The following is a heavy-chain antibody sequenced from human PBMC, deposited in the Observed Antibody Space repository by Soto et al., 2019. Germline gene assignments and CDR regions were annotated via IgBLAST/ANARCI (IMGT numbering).Heavy chain of an antibody. CDR3: ARARIAVAGTGYFDY. J-gene: IGHJ4*02. D-gene: IGHD6-19*01. V-gene: IGHV1-69*02. CDR2: IIPILGIA. Sequence: SVKVSCKASGGTFSSYTISWVRQAPGQGLEWMGRIIPILGIANYAQKFQGRVTITADKSTSTACMELSSLRSEDTAVYYCARARIAVAGTGYFDYWGQGTLVTVSS. CDR1: GGTFSSYT.